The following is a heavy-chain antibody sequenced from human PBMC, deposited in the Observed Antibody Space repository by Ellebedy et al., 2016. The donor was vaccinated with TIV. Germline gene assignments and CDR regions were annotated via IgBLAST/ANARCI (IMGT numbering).Heavy chain of an antibody. Sequence: PGGSLRLSCAASGFTFSSYWMHWVRQAPGKGLVGVSRINSDGSSTSYADSVKGRFTISRDNAKNTLYLQMNSLRAEDTAVYYCARAGIVVVPAAIGVWGQGTLVTVSS. CDR2: INSDGSST. CDR3: ARAGIVVVPAAIGV. V-gene: IGHV3-74*01. CDR1: GFTFSSYW. J-gene: IGHJ4*02. D-gene: IGHD2-2*01.